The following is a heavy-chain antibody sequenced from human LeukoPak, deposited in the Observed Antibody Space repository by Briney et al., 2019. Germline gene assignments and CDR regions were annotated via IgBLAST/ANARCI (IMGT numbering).Heavy chain of an antibody. CDR1: GGSISTSAYY. Sequence: PSETLSLTCIVSGGSISTSAYYWGWIRQHPGKGLEWIGYIYYSGSTYYNPSLKSRVTISVDTSKNQFSLKLSSVTAADTAVYYCARGVPYYDFWSGLSRYYFDYWGQGTLVTVSS. CDR2: IYYSGST. D-gene: IGHD3-3*01. CDR3: ARGVPYYDFWSGLSRYYFDY. V-gene: IGHV4-31*03. J-gene: IGHJ4*02.